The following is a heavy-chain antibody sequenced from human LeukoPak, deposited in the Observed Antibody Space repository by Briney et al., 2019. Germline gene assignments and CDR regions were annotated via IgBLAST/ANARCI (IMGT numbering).Heavy chain of an antibody. CDR3: ASSSGYCTNGVCIGNAFDI. J-gene: IGHJ3*02. Sequence: SETLSLTCAVSGYSISSGYYWGWIRQPPGKGPEWIGSIYHSGSTYYNPSLKSRVTISVDTSKNQFSLKLSSVTAGDTAVYYCASSSGYCTNGVCIGNAFDIWGQGTMVTVSS. V-gene: IGHV4-38-2*01. D-gene: IGHD2-8*01. CDR1: GYSISSGYY. CDR2: IYHSGST.